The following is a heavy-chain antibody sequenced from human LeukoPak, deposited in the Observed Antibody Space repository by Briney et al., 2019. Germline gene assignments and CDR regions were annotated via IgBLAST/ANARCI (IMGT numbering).Heavy chain of an antibody. D-gene: IGHD3/OR15-3a*01. CDR2: INHSGST. V-gene: IGHV4-34*01. Sequence: PSETLSLTXAVYGGSFSGYYWSWIRQPPGKGLEWTGEINHSGSTNYNPSLKSRVTISVDTSKNQFSLKLSSVTAADTAVYYCPRASPLGLNWFDPWGQGTLVTVSS. CDR3: PRASPLGLNWFDP. J-gene: IGHJ5*02. CDR1: GGSFSGYY.